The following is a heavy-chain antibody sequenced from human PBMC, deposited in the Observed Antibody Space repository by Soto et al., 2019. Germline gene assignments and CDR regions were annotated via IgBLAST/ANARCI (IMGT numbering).Heavy chain of an antibody. CDR2: ISAYNGNK. V-gene: IGHV1-18*01. D-gene: IGHD6-13*01. Sequence: QVQRVQSGAEVKKPGASVKVSCKASGYTFTSYGISWVRQAPGQGLEWMGWISAYNGNKKYAQKLQGRVSMTTDTATSTAYMELRSLRADDTAVYYCARELWQQLFDYWSQGTLVTVSS. CDR3: ARELWQQLFDY. J-gene: IGHJ4*02. CDR1: GYTFTSYG.